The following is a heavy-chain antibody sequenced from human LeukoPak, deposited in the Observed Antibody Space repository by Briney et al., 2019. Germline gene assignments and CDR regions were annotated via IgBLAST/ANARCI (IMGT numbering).Heavy chain of an antibody. J-gene: IGHJ4*02. D-gene: IGHD4-17*01. CDR3: ARDRGTTVTPGFDY. CDR2: ISSGGSTK. CDR1: GFTFNIYA. Sequence: GGSLRLSCAASGFTFNIYAMSWVRQAPGKGLEWVSYISSGGSTKYYADSVKGRFTISRDNAKDSLYLQMNSLRADDTAVYYCARDRGTTVTPGFDYWGQGTLVTVSS. V-gene: IGHV3-48*03.